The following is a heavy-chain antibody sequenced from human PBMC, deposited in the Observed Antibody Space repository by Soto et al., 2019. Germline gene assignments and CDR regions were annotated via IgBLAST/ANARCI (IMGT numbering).Heavy chain of an antibody. J-gene: IGHJ5*01. Sequence: PGGSLRLSCAASGFTVSSNYMSWVRQAPGKGLEWVSVIYSGGSTYYADSVKGRFTISRDNSKNTLYLQMNSLRAEDTAVYYCARGDDILTGYPLNWFDSWGQGTLSTVSS. CDR3: ARGDDILTGYPLNWFDS. D-gene: IGHD3-9*01. V-gene: IGHV3-66*01. CDR2: IYSGGST. CDR1: GFTVSSNY.